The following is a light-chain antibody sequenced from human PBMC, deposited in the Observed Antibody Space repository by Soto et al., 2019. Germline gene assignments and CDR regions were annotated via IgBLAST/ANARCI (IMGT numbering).Light chain of an antibody. CDR2: DAS. Sequence: DIQMTQSPSSLSASIGDRVTITCQASQDISNYLNWYQQKPGKAPKLLIYDASNLETGVPSRFSGSGSGTDFTSTISSLQPEDLATYYCQQYDNLPALTFGGGTKVDIK. CDR3: QQYDNLPALT. J-gene: IGKJ4*01. V-gene: IGKV1-33*01. CDR1: QDISNY.